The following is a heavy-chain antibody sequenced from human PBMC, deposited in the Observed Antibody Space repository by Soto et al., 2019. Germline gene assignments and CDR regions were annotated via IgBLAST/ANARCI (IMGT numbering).Heavy chain of an antibody. D-gene: IGHD3-22*01. CDR3: ARHGSYDSRPLLDFDY. J-gene: IGHJ4*02. CDR2: IYQSVSV. Sequence: PSDTLSDSCAVYSGSFRCYGLSWIRQTPGKGLEWIGEIYQSVSVIYNPSLESRVTISVDTSKNQFSLKLSSVTAADTAVYYCARHGSYDSRPLLDFDYWGQGTPVTVSS. CDR1: SGSFRCYG. V-gene: IGHV4-34*01.